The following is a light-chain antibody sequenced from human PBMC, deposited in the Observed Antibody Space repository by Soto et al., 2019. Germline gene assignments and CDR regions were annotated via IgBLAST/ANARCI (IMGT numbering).Light chain of an antibody. Sequence: QSVLTQPPSASGTPEQRVSISCSGSRSNIGTNTVNWYQQFPGTAPKLLIFSSYLRLSGVPDRFSASRSGASASLAISGLQSEDEADYYCAAWDDSLDAYVFGSGTKLTVL. J-gene: IGLJ1*01. CDR1: RSNIGTNT. CDR3: AAWDDSLDAYV. CDR2: SSY. V-gene: IGLV1-44*01.